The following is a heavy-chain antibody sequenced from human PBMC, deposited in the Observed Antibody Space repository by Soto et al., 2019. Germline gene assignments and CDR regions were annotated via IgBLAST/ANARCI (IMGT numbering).Heavy chain of an antibody. CDR1: GLTVSPNP. J-gene: IGHJ4*02. V-gene: IGHV3-66*01. CDR3: ARDRSGH. Sequence: EVQLVESGGGLVQPGGSLRLSCAASGLTVSPNPMSWVRQAPGKGLEWVSVIYTGGGTHYADSVKGRFTISIDNSKNTVNLQMNSLRPEDTTVYYCARDRSGHWGQGTLVTVSS. CDR2: IYTGGGT.